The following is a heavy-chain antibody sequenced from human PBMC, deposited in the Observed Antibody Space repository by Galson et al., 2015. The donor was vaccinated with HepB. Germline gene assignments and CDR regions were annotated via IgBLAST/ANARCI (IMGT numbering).Heavy chain of an antibody. CDR3: AREAGNNWYGSAGLDY. CDR1: GFTFSTYS. Sequence: SLRLSCAASGFTFSTYSMNWVRQAQGKGLEWISYMSSGSSTIYYADSVKGRFTISRDNARNSLYLQMNSLTDEDTAVYYCAREAGNNWYGSAGLDYWGQGTLVTVSS. D-gene: IGHD1-1*01. J-gene: IGHJ4*02. CDR2: MSSGSSTI. V-gene: IGHV3-48*02.